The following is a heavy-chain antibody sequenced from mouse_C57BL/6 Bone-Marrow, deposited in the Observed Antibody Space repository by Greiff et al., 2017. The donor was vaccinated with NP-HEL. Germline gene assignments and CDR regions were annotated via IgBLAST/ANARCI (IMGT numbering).Heavy chain of an antibody. D-gene: IGHD1-1*01. V-gene: IGHV5-15*01. J-gene: IGHJ1*03. CDR3: ARAVVRYFDV. CDR1: GFTFSDYG. Sequence: EVKLMESGGGLVQPGGSLKLSCAASGFTFSDYGMAWVRQAPRKGPEWVAFISNLAYSIYYADTVTGRFTISRENAKNTLYLEMSSLRSEDTAMYYCARAVVRYFDVWGTGTTVTVSS. CDR2: ISNLAYSI.